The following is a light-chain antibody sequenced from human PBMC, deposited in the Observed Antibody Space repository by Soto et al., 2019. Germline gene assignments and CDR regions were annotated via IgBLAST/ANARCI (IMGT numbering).Light chain of an antibody. V-gene: IGKV4-1*01. CDR3: QQHNGSPRT. J-gene: IGKJ1*01. Sequence: DIVMTQSPDSLAVSLGERATINCRASQSLFSSTTNRSYLAWYQQKAGQPPQLLLYWTSTRKSGVPGRFSGSGSGTDFTLSISSLQAEDVAVYFCQQHNGSPRTFGQGTKVEIK. CDR2: WTS. CDR1: QSLFSSTTNRSY.